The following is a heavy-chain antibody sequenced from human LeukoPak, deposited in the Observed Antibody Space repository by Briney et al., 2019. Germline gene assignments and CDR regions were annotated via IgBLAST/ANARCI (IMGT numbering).Heavy chain of an antibody. CDR3: ARDAPRNYFDY. Sequence: SETLSLTCTVSGGSISSYYWSWIRQPPGKGLEWIGYIYYSGSTNYNPSLKSRVTISVDTSKNQFSLKLSSVTAADTAVYYCARDAPRNYFDYWGQGTLVTVSS. CDR2: IYYSGST. V-gene: IGHV4-59*12. J-gene: IGHJ4*02. CDR1: GGSISSYY.